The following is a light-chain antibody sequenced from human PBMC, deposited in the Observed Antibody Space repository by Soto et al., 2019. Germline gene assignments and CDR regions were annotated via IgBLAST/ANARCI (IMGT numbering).Light chain of an antibody. J-gene: IGKJ1*01. CDR2: DAS. CDR3: QQSNSYSRT. CDR1: QSISSW. V-gene: IGKV1-5*01. Sequence: DIQMTQSPSTLSASVGDRVTITCRASQSISSWSAWYQQKPGKAPKLLIYDASSLESGVPSRFSGSGSGTVFTLTISSLQPDDFATYYCQQSNSYSRTFGQGTKVDIK.